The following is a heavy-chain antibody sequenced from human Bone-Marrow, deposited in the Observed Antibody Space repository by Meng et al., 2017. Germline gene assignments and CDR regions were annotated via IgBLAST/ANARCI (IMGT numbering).Heavy chain of an antibody. CDR3: ATATYSNGWTAERDY. V-gene: IGHV3-53*04. J-gene: IGHJ4*02. CDR1: GFTVSSNY. Sequence: GESLKISCAASGFTVSSNYMSWVRQAPGKGLEWVSVLFSDGTTYYAESVKGRFTISRHNSENTLYLQMNSLRIDDTAIYYCATATYSNGWTAERDYWGQGTRVTVAS. D-gene: IGHD6-19*01. CDR2: LFSDGTT.